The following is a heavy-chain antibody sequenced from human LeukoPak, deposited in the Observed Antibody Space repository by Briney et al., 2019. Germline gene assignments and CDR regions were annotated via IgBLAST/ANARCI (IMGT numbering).Heavy chain of an antibody. V-gene: IGHV4-39*07. CDR3: ASISSWYNFDY. D-gene: IGHD6-13*01. CDR2: IYHSGST. CDR1: GGSISSSSYY. J-gene: IGHJ4*02. Sequence: SETLSLTCTVSGGSISSSSYYWGWIRQPPGKGLEWIGSIYHSGSTYYNPSLKSRVTISVDTPKNQFSLKLNSVTAADTAVYYCASISSWYNFDYWGQGTLVTVSS.